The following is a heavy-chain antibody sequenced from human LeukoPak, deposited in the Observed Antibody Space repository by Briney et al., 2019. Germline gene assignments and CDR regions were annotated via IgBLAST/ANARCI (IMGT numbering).Heavy chain of an antibody. Sequence: NPGGSLRLTCAGSGFTFSSYHMNWVRQAPGKGLEWVSSISTSSSYIYYADSVKGRFTISRDSSKNTVYLQMNSLRAEDTAVYYCAKDRMATIIGEFDYWGQGTLVTVSS. V-gene: IGHV3-21*01. CDR1: GFTFSSYH. CDR2: ISTSSSYI. J-gene: IGHJ4*02. D-gene: IGHD5-24*01. CDR3: AKDRMATIIGEFDY.